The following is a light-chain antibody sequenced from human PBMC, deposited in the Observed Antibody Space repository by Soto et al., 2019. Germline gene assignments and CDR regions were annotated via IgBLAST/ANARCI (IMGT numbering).Light chain of an antibody. J-gene: IGLJ3*02. CDR3: ASFTSTTSLM. CDR2: EVS. V-gene: IGLV2-14*01. CDR1: SSDVGDYNY. Sequence: QSVLTQPASVSGSPGQSITISCTGTSSDVGDYNYVSWYQQHPGKAPKLMIYEVSHRPSGVSIRFSGSKSGNTASLTISGLQSEDEAGYYCASFTSTTSLMFGGGTKVTVL.